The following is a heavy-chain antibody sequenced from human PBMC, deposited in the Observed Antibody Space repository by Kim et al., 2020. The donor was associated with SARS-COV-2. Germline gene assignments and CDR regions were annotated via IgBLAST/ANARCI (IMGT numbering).Heavy chain of an antibody. CDR2: ISSSSSYI. D-gene: IGHD2-21*01. CDR3: ARRGIPDIVVEDYYYYGMDV. V-gene: IGHV3-21*01. CDR1: GFTFSSYS. Sequence: GGSLRLSCAASGFTFSSYSMNWVRQAPGKGLEWVSSISSSSSYIYYADSVKGRFTISGDNAKNSLYLQMNSLRAEDTAVYYCARRGIPDIVVEDYYYYGMDVWGQGTTVTVAS. J-gene: IGHJ6*02.